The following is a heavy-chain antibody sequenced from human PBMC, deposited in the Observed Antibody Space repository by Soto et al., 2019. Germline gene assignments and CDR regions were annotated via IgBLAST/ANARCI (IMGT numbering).Heavy chain of an antibody. J-gene: IGHJ3*02. CDR2: IYPGDSDT. V-gene: IGHV5-51*01. CDR1: GYSFTSYW. Sequence: GESLKISCKGSGYSFTSYWIGGVRQMPGKGLEWMGIIYPGDSDTRYSPSFQGQVTISADKSISTAYLQWSSLKASDTAMYSCARTSRVRAVPDDFDIWGQGTMVTVSS. D-gene: IGHD5-18*01. CDR3: ARTSRVRAVPDDFDI.